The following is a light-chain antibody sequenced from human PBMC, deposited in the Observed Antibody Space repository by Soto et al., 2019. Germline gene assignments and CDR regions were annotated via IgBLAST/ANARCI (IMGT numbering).Light chain of an antibody. J-gene: IGKJ4*01. CDR1: QYVSSN. CDR2: GAS. CDR3: QQANTFALT. V-gene: IGKV3-15*01. Sequence: EIVLTQSPGTLSLSPGERATLSCRASQYVSSNLVWYQQKPGQAPRLLIYGASTRATGIPATFSGSGSGTEFTLTISSLQPEDFATYYCQQANTFALTFGGGTKVDIK.